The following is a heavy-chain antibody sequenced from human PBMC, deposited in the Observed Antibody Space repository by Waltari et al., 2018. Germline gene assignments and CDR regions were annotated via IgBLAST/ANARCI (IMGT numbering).Heavy chain of an antibody. CDR1: GGSTSSGGSY. J-gene: IGHJ4*02. CDR3: ARAPDYGDQPIDY. CDR2: IYYSGSP. D-gene: IGHD4-17*01. Sequence: QVQLQESGPGLVKPSPTLSLTCTVSGGSTSSGGSYWSWIRQHPGKCLAWIGDIYYSGSPYYIPSLKSRVTISVDTSKNQFSVKLGSVTAADTAGYYCARAPDYGDQPIDYWGQGTLVTVSS. V-gene: IGHV4-31*03.